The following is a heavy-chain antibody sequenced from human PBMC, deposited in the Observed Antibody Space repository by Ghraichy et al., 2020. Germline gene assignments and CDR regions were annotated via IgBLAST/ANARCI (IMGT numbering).Heavy chain of an antibody. V-gene: IGHV4-34*01. CDR1: GGSFSGYY. CDR2: INHSGST. Sequence: SETLSLTCAVYGGSFSGYYWSWIRQPPGKGLEWIGEINHSGSTNYNPSLKSRVTISVDTSKNQFSLKLSSVTAADTAVYYCARGVPVVPAAIETPYYYYGMDVWGQGTTVTVSS. CDR3: ARGVPVVPAAIETPYYYYGMDV. D-gene: IGHD2-2*02. J-gene: IGHJ6*02.